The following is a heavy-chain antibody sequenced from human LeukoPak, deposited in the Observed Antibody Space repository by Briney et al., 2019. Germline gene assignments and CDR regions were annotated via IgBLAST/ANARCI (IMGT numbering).Heavy chain of an antibody. CDR1: GGSISSYY. V-gene: IGHV4-59*01. D-gene: IGHD1-26*01. CDR2: IYYSGST. CDR3: ARDYDPGIVGATPPRAFDI. Sequence: PSETLSLTCTVSGGSISSYYWSWIRQPPGKGLEWIGYIYYSGSTNYNPSLKSRVTISVDTSKNQFSLKLSSVTAADTAVYYCARDYDPGIVGATPPRAFDIWGQGTMVTVSS. J-gene: IGHJ3*02.